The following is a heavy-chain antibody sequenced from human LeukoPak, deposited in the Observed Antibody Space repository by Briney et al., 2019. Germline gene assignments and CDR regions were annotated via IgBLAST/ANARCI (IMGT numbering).Heavy chain of an antibody. J-gene: IGHJ4*02. Sequence: QPGEPLRLSCAASGFTLSSYGLHSVRQAPGNRLKTVTFIRYDGSNKYYADSVKGRFPITRDKSKNTLYLQMNSLRAEDTAVYYCAKDHRVGATHYFDYWGQGTLVAVSS. D-gene: IGHD1-26*01. CDR2: IRYDGSNK. CDR3: AKDHRVGATHYFDY. V-gene: IGHV3-30*02. CDR1: GFTLSSYG.